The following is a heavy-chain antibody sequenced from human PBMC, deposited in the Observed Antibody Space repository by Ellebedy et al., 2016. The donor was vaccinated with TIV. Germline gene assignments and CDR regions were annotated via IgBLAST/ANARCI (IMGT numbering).Heavy chain of an antibody. CDR3: ARAAAMTKGSSPSAY. V-gene: IGHV1-46*01. CDR1: GYTLTSYY. J-gene: IGHJ4*02. D-gene: IGHD4-11*01. Sequence: AASVKVSCKASGYTLTSYYIHWMRQAPGQGLEGMGIMNANDGDTTYAQKFQGRFTMTRDTSTPTVYMELTSMRFEDTAVYYCARAAAMTKGSSPSAYWGQGTLVTVSS. CDR2: MNANDGDT.